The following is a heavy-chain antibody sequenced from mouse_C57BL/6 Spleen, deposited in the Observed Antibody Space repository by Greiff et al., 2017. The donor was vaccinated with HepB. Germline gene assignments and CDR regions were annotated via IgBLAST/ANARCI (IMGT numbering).Heavy chain of an antibody. CDR3: ARGIYYYGRNYFDY. J-gene: IGHJ2*01. CDR2: INYDGSST. V-gene: IGHV5-16*01. Sequence: EVKLVESEGGLVQPGSSMKLSCTASGFTFSDYYMAWVRQVPEKGLEWVANINYDGSSTYYLDSLKSRFIISRDNAKNILYLQMSSLKSEDTATYYCARGIYYYGRNYFDYWGQGTTLTVSS. D-gene: IGHD1-1*01. CDR1: GFTFSDYY.